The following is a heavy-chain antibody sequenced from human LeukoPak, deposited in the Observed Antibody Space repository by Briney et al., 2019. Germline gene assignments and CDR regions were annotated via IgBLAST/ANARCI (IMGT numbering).Heavy chain of an antibody. D-gene: IGHD1-1*01. CDR2: ISSSGSTI. CDR1: GFTFSDYY. J-gene: IGHJ6*03. CDR3: ARVPPTGRFYYYYYMDV. Sequence: GGSLRLSCAASGFTFSDYYMSWIRQAPGKGLEWVSYISSSGSTIYYADSVKGRFTISRDNAKNSLYLQMNSLRAEDTAVYHCARVPPTGRFYYYYYMDVWGKGTTVTVSS. V-gene: IGHV3-11*01.